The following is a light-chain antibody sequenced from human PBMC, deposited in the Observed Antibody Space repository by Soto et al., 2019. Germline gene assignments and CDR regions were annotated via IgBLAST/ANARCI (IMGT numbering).Light chain of an antibody. Sequence: SVLTQPASVSGSPGQSITISCTGTSSDVGGYNYVSWYQQHPGKAPKLMIYDVSNRPSGVSNRFSGSKSGNTASLTISGLQAEEEADYYCSSYTSSSTLGVVFGGGTKVTVL. CDR3: SSYTSSSTLGVV. CDR1: SSDVGGYNY. J-gene: IGLJ2*01. V-gene: IGLV2-14*01. CDR2: DVS.